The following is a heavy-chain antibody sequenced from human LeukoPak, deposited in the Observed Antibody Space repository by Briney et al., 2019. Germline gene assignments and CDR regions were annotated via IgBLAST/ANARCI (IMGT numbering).Heavy chain of an antibody. V-gene: IGHV3-9*01. CDR3: AKGVGRWLQFVYFDY. CDR2: ISWNSGSI. D-gene: IGHD5-24*01. Sequence: GGSLRLSCAASGFTFDDYAMHWVRQAPGKGLEWVSGISWNSGSIGYADSAKGRFTISRDNAKNSLYLQMNSLRAEDTALYYCAKGVGRWLQFVYFDYWGQGTLVTVSS. J-gene: IGHJ4*02. CDR1: GFTFDDYA.